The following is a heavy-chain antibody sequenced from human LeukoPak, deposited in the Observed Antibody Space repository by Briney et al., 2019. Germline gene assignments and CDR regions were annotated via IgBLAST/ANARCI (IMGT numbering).Heavy chain of an antibody. J-gene: IGHJ5*02. CDR1: GGTFSSYA. CDR3: ARGLGGDWNDVGNWFDP. D-gene: IGHD1-1*01. V-gene: IGHV1-69*13. CDR2: IIPIFGTA. Sequence: SVKVSCKASGGTFSSYAISWVRQAPGQGLEWMGGIIPIFGTANYAQKFQGRVTITADESTSTAYMELSSLRSEDTAVYYCARGLGGDWNDVGNWFDPWGQGTLVTVSS.